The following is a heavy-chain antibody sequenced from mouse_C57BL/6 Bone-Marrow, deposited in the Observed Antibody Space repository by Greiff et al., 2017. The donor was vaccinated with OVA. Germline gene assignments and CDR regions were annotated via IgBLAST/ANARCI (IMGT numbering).Heavy chain of an antibody. CDR1: GYAFSSSW. CDR2: IYPGDGDT. D-gene: IGHD3-3*01. J-gene: IGHJ4*01. Sequence: QVQLQQSGPELVKPGASVKISCKASGYAFSSSWMNWVKQRPGKGLEWIGRIYPGDGDTNYNGKFKGKATLTADKSSSTAYMQLSSLTSEDSAVYFCARGGLLYYYAMDYWGQGTSVTVSS. CDR3: ARGGLLYYYAMDY. V-gene: IGHV1-82*01.